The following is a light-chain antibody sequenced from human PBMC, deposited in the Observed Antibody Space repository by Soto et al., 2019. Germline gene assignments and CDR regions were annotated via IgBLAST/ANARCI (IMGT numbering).Light chain of an antibody. Sequence: QSALTQPASVSGSPGQSLTISCSGSSSDVGAYNYVSWYQRHPGKAPNLMIYDVTNRPSGVSKRFSGSKSGNTASLTISGLPAEDEADYFCISYTSSSTVVFGGRTKLTVL. CDR3: ISYTSSSTVV. V-gene: IGLV2-14*01. CDR1: SSDVGAYNY. J-gene: IGLJ3*02. CDR2: DVT.